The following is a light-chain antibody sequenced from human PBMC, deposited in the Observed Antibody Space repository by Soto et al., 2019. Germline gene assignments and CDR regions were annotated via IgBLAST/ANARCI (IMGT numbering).Light chain of an antibody. J-gene: IGKJ1*01. V-gene: IGKV1-5*03. Sequence: DIQMTHSPSTLSASVLYTVTITCRASQSISSWLAWYQQKPGKAPKLLIYKASTLKSGVPSRFSGSGSGTEFTLTISSLQPDDFATYYCQHYNSYSEAFGQGTKVDIK. CDR3: QHYNSYSEA. CDR1: QSISSW. CDR2: KAS.